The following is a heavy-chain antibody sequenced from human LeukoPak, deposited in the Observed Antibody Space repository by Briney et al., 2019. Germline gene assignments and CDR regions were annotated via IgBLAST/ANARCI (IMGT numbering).Heavy chain of an antibody. V-gene: IGHV4-31*11. Sequence: SETLSLTCAVSGGSISSGGYYWSWIRQHPGRGLEWIGYINYSGSTYYNPSLKSRVTISVDTSKNQFSLKLSSVTAADTAIYYCARENPSGYYNRPIDYWGQGTLVTVSS. D-gene: IGHD3-22*01. CDR2: INYSGST. CDR3: ARENPSGYYNRPIDY. CDR1: GGSISSGGYY. J-gene: IGHJ4*02.